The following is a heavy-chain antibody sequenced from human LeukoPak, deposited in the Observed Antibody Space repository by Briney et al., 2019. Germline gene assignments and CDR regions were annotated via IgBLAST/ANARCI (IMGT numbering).Heavy chain of an antibody. CDR3: ARAQSRTHWDGFDM. V-gene: IGHV1-18*01. CDR1: GYSFTSYG. D-gene: IGHD5-24*01. CDR2: ISTDNGNT. J-gene: IGHJ3*02. Sequence: ASVKVSCRASGYSFTSYGISWVRQAPGRGLEWMGWISTDNGNTNYVQNLQGRVSMTRDTFTSTVYMELRSLRSDDTGVYYCARAQSRTHWDGFDMWGEGTMVTLP.